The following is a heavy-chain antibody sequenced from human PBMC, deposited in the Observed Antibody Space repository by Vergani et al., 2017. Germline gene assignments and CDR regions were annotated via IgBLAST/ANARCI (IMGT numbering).Heavy chain of an antibody. J-gene: IGHJ1*01. D-gene: IGHD3-22*01. CDR3: TKAGQYDSDNFHDS. CDR1: GFTFRIYG. Sequence: QVQLVGSGGGVVQPGGSLRLSCIASGFTFRIYGMHWVRQAPGKGLEWVAFIRYDGTKRVYGDSVKGRFTISRDNSQTTVFLQMNSLRADDSAVYYCTKAGQYDSDNFHDSWGQGALVTVAS. CDR2: IRYDGTKR. V-gene: IGHV3-30*02.